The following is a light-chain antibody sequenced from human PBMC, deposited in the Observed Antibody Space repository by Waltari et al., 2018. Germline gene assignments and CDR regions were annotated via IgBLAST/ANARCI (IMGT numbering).Light chain of an antibody. V-gene: IGKV3-15*01. CDR1: QSVRSN. J-gene: IGKJ2*03. CDR3: QQYNDWYS. CDR2: DAS. Sequence: TLSVSPGEVVTLSCRASQSVRSNVAWYQHRPGQAPRLLIYDASSRASGVPARFSGSWSGTEFTLTISGLQSEDGALYYCQQYNDWYSFGQGTKLEIK.